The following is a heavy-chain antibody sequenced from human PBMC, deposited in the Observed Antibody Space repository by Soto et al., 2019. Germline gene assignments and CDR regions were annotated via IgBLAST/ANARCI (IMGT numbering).Heavy chain of an antibody. CDR1: VFTFTSSA. D-gene: IGHD1-1*01. CDR3: AADESTGQLELEIDY. CDR2: IVVGSGNT. J-gene: IGHJ4*02. Sequence: SVKVSCKVSVFTFTSSAVQWVRQARGQRLEWIGWIVVGSGNTNDAQKFQERVTITRDMSTSTAYMELSRLRSEDTAVYYCAADESTGQLELEIDYGVQETLV. V-gene: IGHV1-58*01.